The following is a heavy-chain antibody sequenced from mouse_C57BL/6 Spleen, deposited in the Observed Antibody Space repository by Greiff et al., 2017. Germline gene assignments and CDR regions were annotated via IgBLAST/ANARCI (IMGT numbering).Heavy chain of an antibody. Sequence: QVQLQQPGAELVKPGASVKLSCKASGYTFTSYWMQWVKQRPGQGLEWIGEIDPSDSYTNYNQKFKGKATLTVDTSSSTAYMQLSSLTSEDSAVYYCARKSRQLRHVPYAMDYWGQGTSVTVSS. D-gene: IGHD3-2*02. V-gene: IGHV1-50*01. CDR2: IDPSDSYT. CDR3: ARKSRQLRHVPYAMDY. J-gene: IGHJ4*01. CDR1: GYTFTSYW.